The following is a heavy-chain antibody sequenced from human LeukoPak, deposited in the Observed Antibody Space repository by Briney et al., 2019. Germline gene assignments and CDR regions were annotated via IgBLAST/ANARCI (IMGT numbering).Heavy chain of an antibody. CDR3: AREELPPYNWNYVDI. CDR1: GGTFSSYA. CDR2: IIPIFGTA. J-gene: IGHJ3*02. Sequence: PVKVSCKASGGTFSSYAISWVRQAPGQGLEWMGGIIPIFGTANYAQKFQGRVTITTDESTSTAYMELSSLRSEDTAVYYCAREELPPYNWNYVDIWGQGTMVTVSS. D-gene: IGHD1-7*01. V-gene: IGHV1-69*05.